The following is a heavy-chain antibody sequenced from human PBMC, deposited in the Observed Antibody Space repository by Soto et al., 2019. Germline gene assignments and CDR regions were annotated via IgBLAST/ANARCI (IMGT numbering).Heavy chain of an antibody. V-gene: IGHV1-18*04. CDR2: ISAYNGNT. CDR1: GYTFTSYG. Sequence: QVQLVQSGAEVKKPGASVKVSCKASGYTFTSYGISWVRQAPGQGLEWMGWISAYNGNTNYAQKLQGRVTMTTDTSTSKDYMELRSLRSDDTAVYYCARDRRCSSTSCYTFGNWFDPWGQGNLVTVSS. D-gene: IGHD2-2*02. CDR3: ARDRRCSSTSCYTFGNWFDP. J-gene: IGHJ5*02.